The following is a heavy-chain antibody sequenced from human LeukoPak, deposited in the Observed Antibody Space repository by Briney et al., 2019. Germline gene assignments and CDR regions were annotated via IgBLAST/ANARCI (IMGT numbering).Heavy chain of an antibody. CDR2: IYHSGST. D-gene: IGHD6-19*01. V-gene: IGHV4-30-2*01. CDR3: ARDHGRVAVAGGRNYYYYYGMDV. CDR1: GGSISSGGYS. J-gene: IGHJ6*02. Sequence: PSETLSLTCAVSGGSISSGGYSWSWIRQPPGKGLEWIGYIYHSGSTYYNPSLKSRVTISVDRSKNQFSLKLSSVTAADTAVYYCARDHGRVAVAGGRNYYYYYGMDVWGQGTTVTVSS.